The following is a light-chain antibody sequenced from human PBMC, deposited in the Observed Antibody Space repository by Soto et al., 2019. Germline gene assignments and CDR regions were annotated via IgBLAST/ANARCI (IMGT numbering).Light chain of an antibody. CDR3: QQRSNWPLT. Sequence: IVLTQSPCTLSLSPGEGATLSCRASQSVRSNYLAWYQQKPGQAPRLLIYDASNRATGIPARFSGSGSGTDFTLTISSLEPEDFAVYYCQQRSNWPLTFGQGTRLEVK. V-gene: IGKV3-11*01. CDR2: DAS. CDR1: QSVRSN. J-gene: IGKJ5*01.